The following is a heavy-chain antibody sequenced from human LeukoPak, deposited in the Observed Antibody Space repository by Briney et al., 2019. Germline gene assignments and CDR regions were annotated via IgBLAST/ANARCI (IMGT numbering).Heavy chain of an antibody. Sequence: ASVKVSCKASGYTFTSYAMHWVRQAPGQRLEWMGWINAGNGSTKYSQKFQGRVTITRDTSASIAYMELSSLRSEDTAVYYCARTHYDFWSGFDYWGQGTLVTVSS. CDR1: GYTFTSYA. D-gene: IGHD3-3*01. CDR2: INAGNGST. J-gene: IGHJ4*02. V-gene: IGHV1-3*01. CDR3: ARTHYDFWSGFDY.